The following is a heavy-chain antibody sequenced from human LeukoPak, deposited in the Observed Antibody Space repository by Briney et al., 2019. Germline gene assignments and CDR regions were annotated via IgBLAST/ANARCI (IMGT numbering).Heavy chain of an antibody. CDR3: ARDGLGYCSGGSCYSYNWFDP. D-gene: IGHD2-15*01. V-gene: IGHV1-2*02. CDR1: GGTFSSYA. CDR2: INPNSGGT. Sequence: ASVKVSCKASGGTFSSYAISWVRQAPGQGLEWMGWINPNSGGTNYAQKFQGRVTMTRDTSISTAYMGLSRLRSDDTAVYYCARDGLGYCSGGSCYSYNWFDPWGQGTLVTVSS. J-gene: IGHJ5*02.